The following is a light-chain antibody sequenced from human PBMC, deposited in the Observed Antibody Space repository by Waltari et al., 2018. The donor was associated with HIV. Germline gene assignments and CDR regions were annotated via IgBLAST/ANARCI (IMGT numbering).Light chain of an antibody. J-gene: IGLJ3*02. CDR2: SND. Sequence: QSVLTQPPSASGTPGQMVTISCSGGTSSIGSTTVDWHQQVPVMAPKLLIYSNDQRPSGIPDRFSGSKSGTSASLAVSGLQSEDEADYYCAAWDDSLNVWVFGGGTKLTVL. CDR3: AAWDDSLNVWV. CDR1: TSSIGSTT. V-gene: IGLV1-44*01.